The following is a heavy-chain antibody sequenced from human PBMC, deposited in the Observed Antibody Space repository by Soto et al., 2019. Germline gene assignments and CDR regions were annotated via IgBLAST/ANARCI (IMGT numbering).Heavy chain of an antibody. V-gene: IGHV3-30-3*01. D-gene: IGHD6-13*01. CDR2: ISYDGSNK. CDR3: ARDRVAAAAYYYYGMDV. Sequence: VGALRLSCAASGFTFSSYAMHWVRQAPGKGLEWVAVISYDGSNKYYADSVKGRFTISRDNSKNTLYLQMNSLRAEDTAVYYCARDRVAAAAYYYYGMDVWGQGTTVTVSS. CDR1: GFTFSSYA. J-gene: IGHJ6*02.